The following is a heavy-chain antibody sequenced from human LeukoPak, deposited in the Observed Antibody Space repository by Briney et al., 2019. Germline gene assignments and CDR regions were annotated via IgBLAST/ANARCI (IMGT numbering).Heavy chain of an antibody. J-gene: IGHJ4*02. CDR3: ASSLTMVRGDY. V-gene: IGHV3-48*03. CDR2: ISSRASAV. D-gene: IGHD3-10*01. Sequence: QTGGSLRLSCAASGFTFSSYDMNWVRQAPGKGLEWVSYISSRASAVYYADSVKGRFTISRDNAKNSLYLQMDSLRAEDTAVYYCASSLTMVRGDYWGQGTLVTVSS. CDR1: GFTFSSYD.